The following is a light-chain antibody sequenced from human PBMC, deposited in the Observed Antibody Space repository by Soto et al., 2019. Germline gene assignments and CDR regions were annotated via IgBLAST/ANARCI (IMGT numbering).Light chain of an antibody. Sequence: SYELTQPPSVSVAPGQTARITCGGNNIGSKSVHWYQQKPGQAPVLVVYDDSDRPSGIPERFSGSNSGNTATLTISRVEAGDEDDYYCPVWDSSSDHRVYGGGTKLTVL. CDR1: NIGSKS. CDR2: DDS. CDR3: PVWDSSSDHRV. J-gene: IGLJ3*02. V-gene: IGLV3-21*02.